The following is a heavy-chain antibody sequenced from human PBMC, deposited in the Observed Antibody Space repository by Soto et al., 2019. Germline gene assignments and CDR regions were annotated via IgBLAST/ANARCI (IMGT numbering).Heavy chain of an antibody. CDR1: GGSISSSNW. D-gene: IGHD6-6*01. V-gene: IGHV4-4*02. CDR3: ARGPERREYSSSSDYFDY. CDR2: IYHSGST. J-gene: IGHJ4*02. Sequence: TSETLSLTCAVSGGSISSSNWWSWVRQPPGKGLEWIGEIYHSGSTNYNPSLKSRVTISVDKSKNQFSLKLSSVTAADTAVYYCARGPERREYSSSSDYFDYWGQGTLVTVSS.